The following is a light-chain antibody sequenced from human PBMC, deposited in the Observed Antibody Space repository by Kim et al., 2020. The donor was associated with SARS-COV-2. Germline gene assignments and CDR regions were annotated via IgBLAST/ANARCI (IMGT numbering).Light chain of an antibody. Sequence: EIVLTQSPGTLSLSPGERATLSCRASQSVGNSFAWYQQKPGQPPRLLIYDAFSRATGIPARFSASGSGTDFTLTISSLEPEDFAVYYCQQRGIWPLTFGQGTRVEIK. CDR3: QQRGIWPLT. V-gene: IGKV3-11*01. J-gene: IGKJ1*01. CDR2: DAF. CDR1: QSVGNS.